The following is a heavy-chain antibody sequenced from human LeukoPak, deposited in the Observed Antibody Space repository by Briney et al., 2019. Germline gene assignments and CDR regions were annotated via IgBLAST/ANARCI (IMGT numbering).Heavy chain of an antibody. V-gene: IGHV4-31*11. CDR3: ARETSWRYFDY. CDR1: GGSFSGYY. J-gene: IGHJ4*02. CDR2: IYYSGST. Sequence: SETLSLTCAVYGGSFSGYYWSWLRQHPGKGLEWIGYIYYSGSTYYNPSLKSRVTISVDTSKNQFSLKLSSVTAADTAVYYCARETSWRYFDYWGQGTLVTVSS.